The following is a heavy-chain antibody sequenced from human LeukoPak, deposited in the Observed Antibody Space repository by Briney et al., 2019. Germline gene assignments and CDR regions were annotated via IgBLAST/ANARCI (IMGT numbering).Heavy chain of an antibody. V-gene: IGHV4-34*01. J-gene: IGHJ4*02. CDR2: INHSGST. Sequence: SETLSLTCAVYGGSFSVYYWSWIRQPPGKGLEWIGEINHSGSTNYNPSLKSRVTISVDTSKNQFSLKLSSVTAADTAVYYCARGPAAAAGQEEFDYWGQGTLVTVSS. CDR1: GGSFSVYY. CDR3: ARGPAAAAGQEEFDY. D-gene: IGHD6-13*01.